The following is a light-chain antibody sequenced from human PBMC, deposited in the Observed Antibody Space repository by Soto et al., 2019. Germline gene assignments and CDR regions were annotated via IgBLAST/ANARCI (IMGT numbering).Light chain of an antibody. CDR2: KAS. V-gene: IGKV1-5*03. Sequence: DIQMTQSPSTLSASVGDRVTITCRASQSISSWLAWYQQKPGKAPKLLIYKASSLESGVPSRFSGSGSGTEFTLTISSLQPDAFATYYCQQYNSYSPRTFGQGTKVDI. CDR3: QQYNSYSPRT. CDR1: QSISSW. J-gene: IGKJ1*01.